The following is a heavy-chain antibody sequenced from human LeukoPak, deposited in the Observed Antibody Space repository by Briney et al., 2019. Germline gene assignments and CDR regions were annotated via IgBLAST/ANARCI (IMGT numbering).Heavy chain of an antibody. Sequence: SETLSLTCTVSGGSISNYYWSWIRQPPGKGLEWIGYIYYSGSTYYNPSLKSRVTISVDTSKNQFSLKLSSVTAADTAVYYCARGPPFRVGSYYNDYWGQGTLVTVSS. J-gene: IGHJ4*02. D-gene: IGHD2/OR15-2a*01. CDR1: GGSISNYY. V-gene: IGHV4-59*12. CDR2: IYYSGST. CDR3: ARGPPFRVGSYYNDY.